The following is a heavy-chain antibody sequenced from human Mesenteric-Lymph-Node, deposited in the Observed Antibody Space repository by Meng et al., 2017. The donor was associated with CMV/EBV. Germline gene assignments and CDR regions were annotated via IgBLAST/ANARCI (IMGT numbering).Heavy chain of an antibody. CDR3: ARGQLNDFGGNGPMGGFI. Sequence: ISSGGYYWSWIRQHPGKGLEWIGYIYYSGSTYYNPSLKSRVTISVDTSKNQFSLKLSSVTAADTAVYYCARGQLNDFGGNGPMGGFIWGQGTMVTVSS. J-gene: IGHJ3*02. CDR2: IYYSGST. D-gene: IGHD4-23*01. CDR1: ISSGGYY. V-gene: IGHV4-31*02.